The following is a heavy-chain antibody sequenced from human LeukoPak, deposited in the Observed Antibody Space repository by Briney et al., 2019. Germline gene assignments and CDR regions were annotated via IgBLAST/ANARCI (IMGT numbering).Heavy chain of an antibody. V-gene: IGHV4-34*01. J-gene: IGHJ4*02. Sequence: PSETLSLTCAVYGGSFSGYYWSWIRQPPGKGLEWIGGINHSGSTNYNPSLKSRVTISVDTSKNQFSLKLSSVTAADTAVYYCARGQVGRAGTFRIWAYFDHWGQGTLVIVSS. D-gene: IGHD6-19*01. CDR2: INHSGST. CDR3: ARGQVGRAGTFRIWAYFDH. CDR1: GGSFSGYY.